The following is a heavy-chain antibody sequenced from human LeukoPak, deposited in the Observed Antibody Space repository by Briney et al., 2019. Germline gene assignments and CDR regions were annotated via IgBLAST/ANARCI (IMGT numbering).Heavy chain of an antibody. CDR1: GFTVSSNY. CDR2: IYSGGST. D-gene: IGHD4-17*01. Sequence: GGSLRLSCAASGFTVSSNYMSWVRQAPGKGLEWVSVIYSGGSTYYADSVKGRFTISRDNSKNTLYLQMNSLRAEDTAVYYCASSGNDYGDYGDYWGQGTLVTVSS. V-gene: IGHV3-53*01. CDR3: ASSGNDYGDYGDY. J-gene: IGHJ4*02.